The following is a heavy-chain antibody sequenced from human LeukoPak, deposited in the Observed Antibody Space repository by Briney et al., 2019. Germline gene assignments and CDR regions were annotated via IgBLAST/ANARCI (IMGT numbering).Heavy chain of an antibody. CDR2: IYYSGST. CDR3: AKAPGGGWLKWDYYYYMDV. J-gene: IGHJ6*03. D-gene: IGHD6-19*01. CDR1: GGSISSSSYY. V-gene: IGHV4-39*07. Sequence: PSETLSLTCTVSGGSISSSSYYWGWIRQPPGKGLEWIGSIYYSGSTYYNPSLKSRVTISVDTSKNQFSLKLSSVTAADTAVYYCAKAPGGGWLKWDYYYYMDVWGKGTTVTVSS.